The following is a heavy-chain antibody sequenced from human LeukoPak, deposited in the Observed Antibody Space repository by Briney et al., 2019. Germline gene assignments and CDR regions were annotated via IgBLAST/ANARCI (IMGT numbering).Heavy chain of an antibody. CDR2: INSDGSST. V-gene: IGHV3-74*01. CDR1: GFTFSSYY. J-gene: IGHJ2*01. Sequence: PGGSLRLSCTASGFTFSSYYMHWVRQAPGKGLVWVSRINSDGSSTSYADSVKGRFTISRDNAKNTLYLQMNSLRAEDTAMYYCARADRPNWYFDLWGRGTLVTVSS. CDR3: ARADRPNWYFDL.